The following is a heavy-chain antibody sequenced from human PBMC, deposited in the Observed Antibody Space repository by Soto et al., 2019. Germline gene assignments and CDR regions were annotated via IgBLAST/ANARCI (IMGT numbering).Heavy chain of an antibody. CDR3: VRDYDILTAYQYYFDY. J-gene: IGHJ4*02. V-gene: IGHV1-2*04. CDR1: GYSFTTYY. CDR2: INPDSGGI. Sequence: GASVKVSCKASGYSFTTYYIHWVRQAPGQGLEWMGWINPDSGGIDYAQKFEGWVTITRDTSTSTVYMELSSLRSEDTAFYYCVRDYDILTAYQYYFDYWGQGTLVTVSS. D-gene: IGHD3-9*01.